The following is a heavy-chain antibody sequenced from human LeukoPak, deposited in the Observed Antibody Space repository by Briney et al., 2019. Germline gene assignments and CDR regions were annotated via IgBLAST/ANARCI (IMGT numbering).Heavy chain of an antibody. D-gene: IGHD1-26*01. V-gene: IGHV3-23*01. CDR2: ISGSGGST. CDR3: AKVVGATLVRGEPFDY. J-gene: IGHJ4*02. Sequence: GGSLRLSCAASGFTFSSYAMSWVRQAPGKGLEWVSAISGSGGSTYYADSVKGRFTISRDNSKNTLYLQMNSLSAEDTAVYYCAKVVGATLVRGEPFDYWGQGTLVSVSS. CDR1: GFTFSSYA.